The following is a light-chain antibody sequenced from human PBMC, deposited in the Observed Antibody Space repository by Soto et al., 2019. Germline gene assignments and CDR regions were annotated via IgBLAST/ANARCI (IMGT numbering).Light chain of an antibody. CDR1: QSVSSSY. V-gene: IGKV3-20*01. Sequence: EIVLTQSPGTLSLSPGERATLSCRASQSVSSSYLAWYQQKLGQAPRLLIYGASNRATGIPDRFSGSGSGTDFTLTISRLEPEDFEVYYCQQYGSSPRTLGPGTKVDIK. CDR3: QQYGSSPRT. J-gene: IGKJ1*01. CDR2: GAS.